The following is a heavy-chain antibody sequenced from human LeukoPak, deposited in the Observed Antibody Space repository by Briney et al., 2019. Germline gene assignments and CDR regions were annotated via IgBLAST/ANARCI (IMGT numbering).Heavy chain of an antibody. CDR2: FSSRSDYI. CDR3: ASGLQRYTVSWPFDY. CDR1: GSSFTYYT. Sequence: GGSLRLSCAASGSSFTYYTMNWVRQAPGKGLEWVSSFSSRSDYIYYADSVQGRFTISRDNAKNSLYLQMDSLRAEDTAVYYCASGLQRYTVSWPFDYWGQGTLVTVSS. V-gene: IGHV3-21*01. J-gene: IGHJ4*02. D-gene: IGHD6-13*01.